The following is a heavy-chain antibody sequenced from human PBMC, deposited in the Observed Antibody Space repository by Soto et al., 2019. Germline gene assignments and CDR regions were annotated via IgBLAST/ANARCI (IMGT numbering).Heavy chain of an antibody. J-gene: IGHJ4*02. CDR2: IVPIFGTP. D-gene: IGHD3-10*01. CDR3: TRDRDGYGSGNYYNRIDF. CDR1: GGIFSTYP. Sequence: QVQLVLSGAEVKKPGSSVKVSCKASGGIFSTYPVSWLREAPGQGLEWMGGIVPIFGTPNYAQRFQGRDPITAGESTSTAYMELSRLRSENTAVYYGTRDRDGYGSGNYYNRIDFWGQGTLVTVSS. V-gene: IGHV1-69*01.